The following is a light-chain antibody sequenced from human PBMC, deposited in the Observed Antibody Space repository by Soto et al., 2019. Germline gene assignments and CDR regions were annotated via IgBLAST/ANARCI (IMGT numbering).Light chain of an antibody. CDR3: QQYKSSYT. CDR1: QSITNN. Sequence: EIVMTQSPATLSVTPGESATLSCRASQSITNNLAWYQQRPGQPPRLLIYNAFTRATGIPARFSGSVSATEFTLTISSLQSEDFATYYCQQYKSSYTFGRGTKLEI. CDR2: NAF. V-gene: IGKV3-15*01. J-gene: IGKJ2*01.